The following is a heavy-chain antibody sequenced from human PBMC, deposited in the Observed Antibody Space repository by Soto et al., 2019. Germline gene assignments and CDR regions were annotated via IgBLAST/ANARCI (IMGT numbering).Heavy chain of an antibody. Sequence: GESLKISCAASGFTFSSYSMHWVRQAPGKGLERVSYISSSSSTIYHADSVKGRFTISRDNAKNSLYLQRNSLRAEDTAVYYCARDLTVVVPAAIPSIDYWGQGTLVTVSS. V-gene: IGHV3-48*01. CDR1: GFTFSSYS. CDR3: ARDLTVVVPAAIPSIDY. D-gene: IGHD2-2*02. J-gene: IGHJ4*02. CDR2: ISSSSSTI.